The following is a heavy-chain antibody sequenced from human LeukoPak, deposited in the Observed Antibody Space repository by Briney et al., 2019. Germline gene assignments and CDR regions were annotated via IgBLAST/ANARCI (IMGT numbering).Heavy chain of an antibody. CDR3: ARRPYSEWEPWFDP. CDR2: ISSSGSTI. J-gene: IGHJ5*02. D-gene: IGHD1-26*01. CDR1: GFTFSDYY. V-gene: IGHV3-11*04. Sequence: GGSLRLSCAASGFTFSDYYMSWIRQAPGKGLEWVSYISSSGSTIYYADSVKGRFTISRDNAKNSLYLQMNSLRAEDTAVYYCARRPYSEWEPWFDPWGQGTLVTVSS.